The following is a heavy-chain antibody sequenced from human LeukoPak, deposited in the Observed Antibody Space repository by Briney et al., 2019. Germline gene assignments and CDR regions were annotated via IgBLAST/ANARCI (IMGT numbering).Heavy chain of an antibody. CDR2: INPNSGGT. Sequence: GASVKVSCGASGYTFTGYYMYWVRQAPGQGLEWMGRINPNSGGTSYAQKFQGRVTMTRDTSVSTAYMELSRLRSDDTAAYYCARETYYYGSGSSQVFDYWGQGTLVTVSS. CDR3: ARETYYYGSGSSQVFDY. J-gene: IGHJ4*02. D-gene: IGHD3-10*01. V-gene: IGHV1-2*06. CDR1: GYTFTGYY.